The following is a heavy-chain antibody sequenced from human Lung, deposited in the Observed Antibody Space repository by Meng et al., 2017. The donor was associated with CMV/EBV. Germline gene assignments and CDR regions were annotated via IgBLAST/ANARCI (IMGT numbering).Heavy chain of an antibody. D-gene: IGHD3-3*01. CDR2: INHSGST. V-gene: IGHV4-34*01. Sequence: YGGSFSGYYWSWIRQPPGKGLEWIGEINHSGSTNYNPSLKSRVTISVDTSKNQFSLKLSSVTAADTAVYYCAAQTAYYDFWSGHYDSWGQGTLVTVSS. J-gene: IGHJ4*02. CDR3: AAQTAYYDFWSGHYDS. CDR1: GGSFSGYY.